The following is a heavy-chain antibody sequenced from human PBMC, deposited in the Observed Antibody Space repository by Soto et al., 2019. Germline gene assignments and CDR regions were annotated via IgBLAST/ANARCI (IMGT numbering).Heavy chain of an antibody. D-gene: IGHD3-16*01. CDR2: FDPEDGET. CDR1: GYTLTELS. Sequence: QVQLVQSGAEVKKPGASVKVSCKVSGYTLTELSMHWVRQAPGKGLEWMGGFDPEDGETIYAQKFQGGVALTEDTPTDTAYMGLSGLRSEDTAVYYCATGLGGFPLGGRGMYWGQGTLVNVSS. V-gene: IGHV1-24*01. CDR3: ATGLGGFPLGGRGMY. J-gene: IGHJ4*02.